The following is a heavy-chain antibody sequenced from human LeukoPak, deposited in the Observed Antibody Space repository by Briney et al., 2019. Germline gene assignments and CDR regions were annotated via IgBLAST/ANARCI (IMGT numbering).Heavy chain of an antibody. CDR1: GFTVSSNY. CDR2: IYSGGST. CDR3: ARGDYGGIYYYYYYMDV. D-gene: IGHD4-23*01. J-gene: IGHJ6*03. Sequence: GGSLRLSCAASGFTVSSNYMSWVRQAPGKGLEWVSIIYSGGSTYYADSVKGRFTISRDNSKNTLYLQMNSLRAEDTAVYYCARGDYGGIYYYYYYMDVWGKGTTVTISS. V-gene: IGHV3-66*01.